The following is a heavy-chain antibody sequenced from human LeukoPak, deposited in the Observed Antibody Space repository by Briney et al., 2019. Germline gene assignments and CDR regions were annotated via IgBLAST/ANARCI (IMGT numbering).Heavy chain of an antibody. V-gene: IGHV1-69*01. CDR2: IIPILATA. Sequence: SVKVSCKASARTLSSYAISWVRQAPGRGREWMGWIIPILATANYAQKFQGRVTITADESKSTAYMELSSLRSEDTAVYYCARVIVVVPADPGRAPNRYYYGMDFWGKGTTVTVSS. CDR1: ARTLSSYA. D-gene: IGHD2-2*01. CDR3: ARVIVVVPADPGRAPNRYYYGMDF. J-gene: IGHJ6*04.